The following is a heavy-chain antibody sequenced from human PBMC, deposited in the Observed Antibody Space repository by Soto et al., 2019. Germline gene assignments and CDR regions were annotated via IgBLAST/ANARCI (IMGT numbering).Heavy chain of an antibody. CDR2: IIPILGIA. J-gene: IGHJ6*03. V-gene: IGHV1-69*10. Sequence: ASVKVSCKASGGTFSSYAISWVRQAPGQGLEWMGGIIPILGIANYAQKFQGRVTITADKSTSTAYMELSSLRSEDTAVYYCARSRYGSGKFEYYYMDVWGKGTTVTVSS. CDR1: GGTFSSYA. D-gene: IGHD3-10*01. CDR3: ARSRYGSGKFEYYYMDV.